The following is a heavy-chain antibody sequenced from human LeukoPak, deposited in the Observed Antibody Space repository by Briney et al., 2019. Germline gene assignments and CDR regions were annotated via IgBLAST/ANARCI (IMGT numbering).Heavy chain of an antibody. J-gene: IGHJ4*02. D-gene: IGHD3/OR15-3a*01. Sequence: PSETLSLTCTVSGDSISSAYYWAWIRQPPGKGLEWIGSIYHSGGTYYNSSLKSRVTISVDTSKNQFSLKLSSVTAADTAVYYCARQTGSGLFILPGGQGTLVTVSS. CDR2: IYHSGGT. CDR1: GDSISSAYY. CDR3: ARQTGSGLFILP. V-gene: IGHV4-38-2*02.